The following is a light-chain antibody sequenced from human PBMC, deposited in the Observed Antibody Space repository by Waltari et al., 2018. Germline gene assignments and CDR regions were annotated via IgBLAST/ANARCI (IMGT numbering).Light chain of an antibody. CDR1: QDVTNS. CDR2: WAS. V-gene: IGKV4-1*01. CDR3: LQHYTTPFT. J-gene: IGKJ3*01. Sequence: DIVMTQSPECLGVSLGERATINCKSSQDVTNSLSWYKQQPGQPPELLIYWASTRESGVPDRFSGSGFGTDFTLTIRSLQAEDVAVYYCLQHYTTPFTFGHGTRVDI.